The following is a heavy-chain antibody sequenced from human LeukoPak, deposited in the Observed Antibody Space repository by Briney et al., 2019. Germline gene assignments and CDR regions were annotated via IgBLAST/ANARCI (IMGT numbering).Heavy chain of an antibody. Sequence: SETLSLTCTVFGGSISNYYWSWFRQPPGKRLEWIASIYYSGSTTYNPSLKSRVTISVDTSKNLFSLQLSSVTAADTAVYYCARANYFDYWGQGTLVTVSS. CDR1: GGSISNYY. CDR3: ARANYFDY. CDR2: IYYSGST. J-gene: IGHJ4*02. V-gene: IGHV4-59*01.